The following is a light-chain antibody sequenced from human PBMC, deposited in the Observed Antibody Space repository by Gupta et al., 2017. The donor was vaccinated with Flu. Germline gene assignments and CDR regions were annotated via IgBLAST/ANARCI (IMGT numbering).Light chain of an antibody. CDR1: SSHIGSNY. V-gene: IGLV1-47*01. Sequence: QAVLTQRASSPGSPGQRVTNSCSGSSSHIGSNYVYWYQQPPETAPKLPIYMNNQRPSGVPDRFSGATSGTSASLAIRVPRSEDESDYYCAAWDDSLSCPVFGGGTQLTVL. CDR3: AAWDDSLSCPV. J-gene: IGLJ7*01. CDR2: MNN.